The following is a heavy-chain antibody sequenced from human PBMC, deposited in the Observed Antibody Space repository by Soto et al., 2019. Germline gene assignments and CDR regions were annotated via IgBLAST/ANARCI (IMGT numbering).Heavy chain of an antibody. CDR1: GFTFSDYA. CDR3: AKGGRQWLVTSDFNY. Sequence: VQLVESGGGVVQPGRSLRLSCAASGFTFSDYAMHWVRQAPGKGLEWVAVVSHDGRNTHYADSVKGRFTISRDSSQNPGSLEMSRLRAEATAGYYCAKGGRQWLVTSDFNYWGQGALVTVSS. CDR2: VSHDGRNT. V-gene: IGHV3-30*18. J-gene: IGHJ4*02. D-gene: IGHD6-19*01.